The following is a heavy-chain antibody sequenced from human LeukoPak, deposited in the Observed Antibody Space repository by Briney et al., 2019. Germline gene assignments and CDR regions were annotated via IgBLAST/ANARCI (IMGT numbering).Heavy chain of an antibody. CDR2: IKQDGSEK. CDR1: GFTFSSHW. J-gene: IGHJ6*03. V-gene: IGHV3-7*01. D-gene: IGHD5-18*01. CDR3: ARVGDTAMYYYMDV. Sequence: GGSLRLSCAASGFTFSSHWISWVRQAPGKGLEWVANIKQDGSEKYYVDSVKGRFTISRDNAKNSLYLQMNSLRAEDTAVYYCARVGDTAMYYYMDVWGKGTTVTVSS.